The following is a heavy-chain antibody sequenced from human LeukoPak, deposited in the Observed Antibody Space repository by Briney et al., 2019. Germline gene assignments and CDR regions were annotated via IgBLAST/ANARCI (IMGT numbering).Heavy chain of an antibody. Sequence: GGSLRLSCAASGFTFSSFGMHWVRQAPAKGLEGVAFIRFDGSKKYYVDSVKGRFTISRDNSKNTLYLRMNSLRPEDTAVYYCAKGSGSTYNDFWSGVLDYWGQGTLVTVSS. V-gene: IGHV3-30*02. CDR1: GFTFSSFG. CDR2: IRFDGSKK. D-gene: IGHD3-3*01. J-gene: IGHJ4*02. CDR3: AKGSGSTYNDFWSGVLDY.